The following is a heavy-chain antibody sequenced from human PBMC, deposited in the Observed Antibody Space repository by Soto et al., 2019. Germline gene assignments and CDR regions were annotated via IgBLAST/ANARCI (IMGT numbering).Heavy chain of an antibody. V-gene: IGHV3-23*01. D-gene: IGHD3-3*01. CDR3: AEGDAYYDLPNWFDP. J-gene: IGHJ5*02. CDR2: ISFSGGST. CDR1: GFTFSSYA. Sequence: EVQLLESGGGLVQPGGSLRLSCAASGFTFSSYAMSWVRQAPGKGLEWVSTISFSGGSTYYAGSVKGRFTISRDNSKNTLYLQMYSLRAEDTAVYYCAEGDAYYDLPNWFDPWGQGTLVTVSS.